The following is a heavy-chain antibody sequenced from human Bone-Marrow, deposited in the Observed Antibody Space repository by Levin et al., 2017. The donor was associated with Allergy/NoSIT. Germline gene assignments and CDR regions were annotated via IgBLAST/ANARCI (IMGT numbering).Heavy chain of an antibody. J-gene: IGHJ4*02. CDR1: GFTFSTYG. CDR2: IWYDGSNK. Sequence: GGSLRLSCAASGFTFSTYGMHWVRQAPGKGLEWVAVIWYDGSNKYYADSVRGRFAISRDNSRNTLYLQMNSLRAEDTAVYYCARAVGPFDYWGQGALVTVSS. V-gene: IGHV3-33*01. CDR3: ARAVGPFDY. D-gene: IGHD3-16*01.